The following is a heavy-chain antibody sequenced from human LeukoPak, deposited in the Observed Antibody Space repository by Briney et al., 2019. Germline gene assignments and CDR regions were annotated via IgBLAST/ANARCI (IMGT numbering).Heavy chain of an antibody. V-gene: IGHV1-69*05. Sequence: SVKVSXKASGGTFSSYAISWVRQAPGQGLEWMGGIIPIFGTANYAQKLQGRVTITTDESTSTAYMELSSLRSEDTAVYYCARETMVRGVIPLYYFDYWGQGTLVTVSS. D-gene: IGHD3-10*01. J-gene: IGHJ4*02. CDR1: GGTFSSYA. CDR3: ARETMVRGVIPLYYFDY. CDR2: IIPIFGTA.